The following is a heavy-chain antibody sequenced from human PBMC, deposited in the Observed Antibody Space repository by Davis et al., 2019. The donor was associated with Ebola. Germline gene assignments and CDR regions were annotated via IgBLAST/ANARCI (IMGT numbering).Heavy chain of an antibody. J-gene: IGHJ4*02. D-gene: IGHD3-3*01. V-gene: IGHV3-30*07. CDR3: ARDRHYDVWSGYYIAAFDY. Sequence: DSVKGRFTISRDNSKNTLFLQMNSLRAEDTAVYYCARDRHYDVWSGYYIAAFDYWGQGTLVTVSS.